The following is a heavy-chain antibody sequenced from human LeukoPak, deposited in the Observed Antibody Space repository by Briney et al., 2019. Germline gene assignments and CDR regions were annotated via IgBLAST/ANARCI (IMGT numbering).Heavy chain of an antibody. V-gene: IGHV3-30*02. Sequence: GGSLRLSCSASGFTFSTYGMHWVRQPPGKGLEWVTFIRYDGSHKNYADSVKGRFTISRDNSKNTVYVQMKSLRAEDTAVYYCAKDRSPYYYDSTGVCDIWGQGTVLTVS. CDR3: AKDRSPYYYDSTGVCDI. J-gene: IGHJ3*02. CDR2: IRYDGSHK. D-gene: IGHD3-22*01. CDR1: GFTFSTYG.